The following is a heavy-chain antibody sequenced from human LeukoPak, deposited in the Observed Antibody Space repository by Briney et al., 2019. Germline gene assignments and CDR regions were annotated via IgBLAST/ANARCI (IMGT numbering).Heavy chain of an antibody. J-gene: IGHJ2*01. CDR2: ISASGDVT. Sequence: GGSLRLSCAASGFSFSAYPMGWVRQAPGKGLQWLSGISASGDVTFHADRVKGRFAISRDNSKNTLYLQMNSLRAEDTAVYYCARDIYGYFDLWGRGTLVTVSS. D-gene: IGHD3-16*01. CDR1: GFSFSAYP. V-gene: IGHV3-23*01. CDR3: ARDIYGYFDL.